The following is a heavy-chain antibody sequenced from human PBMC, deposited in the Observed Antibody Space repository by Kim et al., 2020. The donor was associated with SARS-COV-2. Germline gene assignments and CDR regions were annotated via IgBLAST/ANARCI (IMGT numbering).Heavy chain of an antibody. CDR3: ARDPDRGIAVAGTGWFDP. V-gene: IGHV1-69*13. CDR2: IIPIFGTA. Sequence: SVKVSCKASGGTFSSYAISWVRQAPGQGLEWMGGIIPIFGTANYAQKFQGRVTITADESTSTAYMELSSLRSEDTAVYYCARDPDRGIAVAGTGWFDPWGQGTLVTVSS. CDR1: GGTFSSYA. J-gene: IGHJ5*02. D-gene: IGHD6-19*01.